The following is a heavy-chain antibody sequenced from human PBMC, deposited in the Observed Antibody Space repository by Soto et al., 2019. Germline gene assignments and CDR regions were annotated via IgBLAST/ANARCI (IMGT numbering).Heavy chain of an antibody. Sequence: QVQVQESGPGLVKPSETLSLTCTVSGGSISNYYWSWIRQSPGKGLEWIANIYHSGTTNYNLSLKGRVSISIDSSKNQVSLRLKSVTAADTAVDYCARGGYRTLAWFDPWGQGTLVTVSS. CDR2: IYHSGTT. CDR1: GGSISNYY. V-gene: IGHV4-59*01. D-gene: IGHD5-18*01. J-gene: IGHJ5*02. CDR3: ARGGYRTLAWFDP.